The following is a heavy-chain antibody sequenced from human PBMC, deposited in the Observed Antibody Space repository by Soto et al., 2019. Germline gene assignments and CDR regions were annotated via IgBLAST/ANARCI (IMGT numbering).Heavy chain of an antibody. CDR1: GGSISSNW. D-gene: IGHD3-22*01. V-gene: IGHV4-4*02. CDR2: IHHSGTT. J-gene: IGHJ4*02. Sequence: QVQLQESGPGLVKPSETLSLTCDVSGGSISSNWWSWVRQPPGKGLEWIGEIHHSGTTNYNPSLKSRVTMSVDKSESPISLNLNSVTAADTAVYYCARHIAMSTMRGFDSWGQGTLVTVSS. CDR3: ARHIAMSTMRGFDS.